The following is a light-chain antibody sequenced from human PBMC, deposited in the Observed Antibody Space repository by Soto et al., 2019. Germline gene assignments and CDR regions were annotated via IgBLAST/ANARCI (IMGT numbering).Light chain of an antibody. Sequence: EIVLTQSPGTLSLSPGERATLSCRASQSVSSSYLAWYQQKPGQAPRLLIYGASSRSTGIPDRFRGSGSGTDFTLTISRREPEDFAVYYCQQYGSSPVRTFGQGTKVEIK. J-gene: IGKJ1*01. CDR1: QSVSSSY. CDR2: GAS. V-gene: IGKV3-20*01. CDR3: QQYGSSPVRT.